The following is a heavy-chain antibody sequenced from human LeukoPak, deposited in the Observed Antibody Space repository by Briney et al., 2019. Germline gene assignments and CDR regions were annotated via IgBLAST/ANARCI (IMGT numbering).Heavy chain of an antibody. CDR1: GYTFTGYY. D-gene: IGHD1-1*01. J-gene: IGHJ4*02. V-gene: IGHV1-2*02. Sequence: ASVKVSCKASGYTFTGYYMHWVRQAPGQGLEWMGWINPNSGGTNYTQKLQGRVTMTRDTPISTAYLELSRLRSDATAVYYCARDFRLTGDCDYWGQGTLVTVSS. CDR3: ARDFRLTGDCDY. CDR2: INPNSGGT.